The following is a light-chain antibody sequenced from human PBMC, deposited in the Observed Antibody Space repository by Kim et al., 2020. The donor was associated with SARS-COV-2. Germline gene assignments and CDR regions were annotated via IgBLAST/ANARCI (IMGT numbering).Light chain of an antibody. CDR3: SSYTSSSTWV. Sequence: GQSITISCTGTSSAVGVYNYVSWYQQHPGKAPKLMIYDVSKRPSGVSNRFSGSKSGNTASLTISGLQAEDEADYYCSSYTSSSTWVFGGGTQLTVL. CDR1: SSAVGVYNY. V-gene: IGLV2-14*04. J-gene: IGLJ3*02. CDR2: DVS.